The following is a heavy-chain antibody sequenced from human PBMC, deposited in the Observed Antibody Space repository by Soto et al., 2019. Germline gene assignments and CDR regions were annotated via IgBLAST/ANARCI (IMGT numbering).Heavy chain of an antibody. CDR2: IWYDGSDK. CDR3: AFGNLSYYFDF. CDR1: GFAFSSFG. Sequence: GGSLRLSCAASGFAFSSFGMHWVRQAPGKGLEWVAIIWYDGSDKYYADSVKGRFTISRDNSKNTLYLQMNSLRAEDTAVYHCAFGNLSYYFDFWGQGTPVTVSS. D-gene: IGHD3-16*01. J-gene: IGHJ4*02. V-gene: IGHV3-33*01.